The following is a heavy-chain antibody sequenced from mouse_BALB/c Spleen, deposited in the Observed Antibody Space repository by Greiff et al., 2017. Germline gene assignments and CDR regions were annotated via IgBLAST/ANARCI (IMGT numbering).Heavy chain of an antibody. CDR3: AAYYYAMDY. CDR1: GYTFTSYW. J-gene: IGHJ4*01. Sequence: VQLQQSGAELAKPGASVKMSCKASGYTFTSYWMHWVKQRPGQGLEWIGYINPSTGYTEYNQKFKDKATLTADKSSSTAYMQLSSLTSEDSAVYYCAAYYYAMDYWGQGTSVTVSS. CDR2: INPSTGYT. V-gene: IGHV1-7*01.